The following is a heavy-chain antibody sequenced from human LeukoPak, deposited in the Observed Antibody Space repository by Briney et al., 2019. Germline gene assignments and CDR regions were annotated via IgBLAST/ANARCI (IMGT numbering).Heavy chain of an antibody. CDR3: ARLGYCTNGVCYADDY. V-gene: IGHV1-18*01. CDR2: ISAYNGNT. D-gene: IGHD2-8*01. Sequence: PRASVKVSCKASGYTFTSCGISWVRQAPGQGLERMGWISAYNGNTNYAQKLQGRVTMTTDTSTSTAYMELRSLRSDDTAVYYCARLGYCTNGVCYADDYWGQGTLVTVSS. J-gene: IGHJ4*02. CDR1: GYTFTSCG.